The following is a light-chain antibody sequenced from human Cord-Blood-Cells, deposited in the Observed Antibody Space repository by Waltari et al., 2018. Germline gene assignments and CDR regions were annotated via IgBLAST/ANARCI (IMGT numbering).Light chain of an antibody. V-gene: IGLV1-44*01. Sequence: QSVLTQPPSASGTPGQRVTISGSGSSSHIASNTVNWYQPLPGTAPKLLTYSNNQRPSGVPDRCSGSKSGTSASLAISGLQSEDEADYYCAAWDDSLNVVVFGGGTKLTVL. CDR2: SNN. CDR1: SSHIASNT. J-gene: IGLJ2*01. CDR3: AAWDDSLNVVV.